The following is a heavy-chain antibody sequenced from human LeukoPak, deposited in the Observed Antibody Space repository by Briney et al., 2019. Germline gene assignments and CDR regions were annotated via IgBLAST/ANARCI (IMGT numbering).Heavy chain of an antibody. CDR2: ISVSGDST. D-gene: IGHD3-22*01. CDR3: ARDRGRYYDSRGFYWGYYFDS. CDR1: GFTFSTYA. Sequence: GGSLRLSCAASGFTFSTYAVTWVRQAQGKGLEWVSTISVSGDSTYYADSVKGRFTISRDNSKDTLYLQMSSVRVDDTAVYYCARDRGRYYDSRGFYWGYYFDSWGQGILVTVST. J-gene: IGHJ4*02. V-gene: IGHV3-23*01.